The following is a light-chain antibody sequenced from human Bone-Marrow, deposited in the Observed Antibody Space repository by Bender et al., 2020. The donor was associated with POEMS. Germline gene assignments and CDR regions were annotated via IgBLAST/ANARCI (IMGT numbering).Light chain of an antibody. CDR1: SSNTGSGYD. CDR3: QSYDNSLGGWV. Sequence: QSVLTQPPSVSGAPGQRGTISCTGSSSNTGSGYDINWYQHLPGTAPKLLIYGYNNRPSGVPDRFSGSKSGTSAPLAITGLQAEDEGDYYCQSYDNSLGGWVFGGGTKLTVL. J-gene: IGLJ3*02. CDR2: GYN. V-gene: IGLV1-40*01.